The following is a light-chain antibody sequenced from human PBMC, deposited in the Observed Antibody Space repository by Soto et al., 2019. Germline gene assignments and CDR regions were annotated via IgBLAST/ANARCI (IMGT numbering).Light chain of an antibody. J-gene: IGKJ4*01. Sequence: DIQMTQSPSSLSASLRDRVTITCRASQSISSYLNWYQQKPGKAPKLLIYAASSLQSGVPSRFSGSGSGTDFTLTISSLQPEDFAIYYCQQANSFPLTFGGGTKVDIK. V-gene: IGKV1-39*01. CDR2: AAS. CDR3: QQANSFPLT. CDR1: QSISSY.